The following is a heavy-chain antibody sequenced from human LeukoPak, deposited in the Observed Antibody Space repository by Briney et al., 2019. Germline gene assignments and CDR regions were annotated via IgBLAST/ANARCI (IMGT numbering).Heavy chain of an antibody. J-gene: IGHJ4*02. CDR1: GFTFSTYG. CDR2: IRYDGSNQ. CDR3: ARGGDYSNYVGY. V-gene: IGHV3-30*02. Sequence: GGSLRLSCAASGFTFSTYGMHWVRQAPGKGLEWVAFIRYDGSNQYYADSVKGRFTISRDNSKNTLYLQMNSLRAEDTAVYSRARGGDYSNYVGYWGQGTLVTVSS. D-gene: IGHD4-11*01.